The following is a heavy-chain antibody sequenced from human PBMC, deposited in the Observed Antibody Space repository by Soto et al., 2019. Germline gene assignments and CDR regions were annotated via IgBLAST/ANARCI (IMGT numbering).Heavy chain of an antibody. CDR3: ARDTAMTGAARYDY. Sequence: QVQLQESGPGLVKTSQTLTLTCTVSGASVDSGGYYWTWIRQRPGKGLEWVGYIYYRENTFYNPSLKSRLTISLDTSKNQFSLKLTSVTAADTAVYSCARDTAMTGAARYDYWGQGTLVTVSS. J-gene: IGHJ4*02. CDR1: GASVDSGGYY. V-gene: IGHV4-31*03. D-gene: IGHD6-25*01. CDR2: IYYRENT.